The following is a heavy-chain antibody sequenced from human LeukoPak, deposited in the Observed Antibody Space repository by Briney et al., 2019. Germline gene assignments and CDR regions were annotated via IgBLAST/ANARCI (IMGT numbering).Heavy chain of an antibody. Sequence: GGSLRLSCAASGFSFSSFSMNWVRQAPGKGLEWVSYISGGSSFTYYVDSVKGRFTISRDNTKNSLYLQMNSLRAEDTAVYYCARDLGYSSGPNYWGQGTRVTVSS. J-gene: IGHJ4*02. V-gene: IGHV3-21*01. D-gene: IGHD6-19*01. CDR2: ISGGSSFT. CDR1: GFSFSSFS. CDR3: ARDLGYSSGPNY.